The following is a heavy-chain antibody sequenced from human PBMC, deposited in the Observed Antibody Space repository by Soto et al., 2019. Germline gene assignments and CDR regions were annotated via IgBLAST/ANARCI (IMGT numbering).Heavy chain of an antibody. CDR1: EDSVSSNSAA. D-gene: IGHD6-13*01. CDR3: AREFTQQHPINWFDP. J-gene: IGHJ5*02. V-gene: IGHV6-1*01. CDR2: TYYRSKWYN. Sequence: SQTLSLTCAISEDSVSSNSAAWNWIRQSPSRGLEWLGRTYYRSKWYNDYAVSVKSRITINPDTSKNQFSLQLNSVTPEDTAVYYCAREFTQQHPINWFDPWGQGTLVTVSS.